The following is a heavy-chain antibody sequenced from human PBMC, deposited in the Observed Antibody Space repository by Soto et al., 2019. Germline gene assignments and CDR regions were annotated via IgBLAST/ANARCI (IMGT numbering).Heavy chain of an antibody. J-gene: IGHJ4*02. D-gene: IGHD2-15*01. V-gene: IGHV4-34*01. CDR1: GGSFSGYY. CDR2: INHSGST. CDR3: ARGRYCSGGSCYSSRGFFDY. Sequence: SETLSLTCAVYGGSFSGYYWSWIRQPPGKGLEWIGEINHSGSTNYNPSLKSRVTISVDTSKNQFSLKLSSVTAADTAVYYCARGRYCSGGSCYSSRGFFDYWGQGTLVTVSS.